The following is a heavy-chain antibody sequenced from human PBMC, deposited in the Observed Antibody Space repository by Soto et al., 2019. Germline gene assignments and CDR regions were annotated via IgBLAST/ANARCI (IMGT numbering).Heavy chain of an antibody. CDR3: ATYGGFRFDY. CDR2: IYHSGST. CDR1: GGSISSGYYS. D-gene: IGHD3-10*01. J-gene: IGHJ4*02. Sequence: SETLSLTCAVSGGSISSGYYSWSWIRQPPGKGLEWIGYIYHSGSTYYNPSLKSRVTISVDRSKNQFSLQLSSVTAADTAVYYCATYGGFRFDYWGQGTLVTVSS. V-gene: IGHV4-30-2*01.